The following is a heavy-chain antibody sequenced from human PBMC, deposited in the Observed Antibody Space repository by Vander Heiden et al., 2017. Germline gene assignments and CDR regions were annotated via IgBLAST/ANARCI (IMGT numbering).Heavy chain of an antibody. Sequence: QVQLVQSGAEVKKPGSSVKVSCKASGGTFSSYAISWVRQAPGQGLEWMGGIIPIFGTANYAQKFQGRVTITADESTSTAYMERSSMRSEETAVYYCARVPTYYYGAGSYYTGGMDVWGQGTTVTVSS. D-gene: IGHD3-10*01. CDR3: ARVPTYYYGAGSYYTGGMDV. CDR1: GGTFSSYA. J-gene: IGHJ6*02. CDR2: IIPIFGTA. V-gene: IGHV1-69*01.